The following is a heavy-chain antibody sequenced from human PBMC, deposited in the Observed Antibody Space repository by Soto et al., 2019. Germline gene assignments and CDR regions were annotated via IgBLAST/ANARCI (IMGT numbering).Heavy chain of an antibody. CDR1: GGIFTRYD. D-gene: IGHD5-12*01. Sequence: QVQLVQSGAEVKKPGSSVKVSCKASGGIFTRYDIRWVRQAPGQGLEWMGAIIPIFDTANYAQKFQGRLTITADATTSSAYMELSSLSSEDTAIYYCAKEWTPRRAFDYWGQGTLVTVSS. V-gene: IGHV1-69*01. J-gene: IGHJ4*02. CDR2: IIPIFDTA. CDR3: AKEWTPRRAFDY.